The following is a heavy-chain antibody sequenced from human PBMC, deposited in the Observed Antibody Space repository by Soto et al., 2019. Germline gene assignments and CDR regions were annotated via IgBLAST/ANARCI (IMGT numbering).Heavy chain of an antibody. V-gene: IGHV4-34*01. CDR2: INHSGST. CDR1: GGSFSGYS. Sequence: SETLSLTCAVYGGSFSGYSWTWIRQPPGTGLEWIGEINHSGSTNYNPSLKSRFTISRDNAKNSLYLQMNSLRAEDTAVYYCARVIYGSGIYYKVLDYWGQGTLVTVSS. CDR3: ARVIYGSGIYYKVLDY. D-gene: IGHD3-10*01. J-gene: IGHJ4*02.